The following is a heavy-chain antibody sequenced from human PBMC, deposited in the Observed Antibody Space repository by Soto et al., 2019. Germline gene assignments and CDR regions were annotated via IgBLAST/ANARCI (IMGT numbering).Heavy chain of an antibody. D-gene: IGHD6-19*01. CDR3: AREDRIAVAGTGGRGYYYYGMDV. J-gene: IGHJ6*02. V-gene: IGHV4-30-4*01. CDR2: IYYSGST. CDR1: GGSISSGDYY. Sequence: PSETLSLTXTVSGGSISSGDYYWSWIRQPPGKGLEWIGYIYYSGSTYYNPSLKSRVTISVDTSKNQFSLKLSSVTAADTAVYYCAREDRIAVAGTGGRGYYYYGMDVWGQGTTVTVSS.